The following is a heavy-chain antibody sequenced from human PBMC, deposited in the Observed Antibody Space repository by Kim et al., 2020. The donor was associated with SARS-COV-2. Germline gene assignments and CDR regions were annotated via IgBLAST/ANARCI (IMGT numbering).Heavy chain of an antibody. CDR3: ARGPYSSSWYGDYYYYGMDV. Sequence: GGSLRLSCAASGFTFSSYGMHWVRQAPGKGLEWVAVIWYDGSNKYYADSVKGRFTISRDNSKNTLYLQMNSLRAEDTAVYYCARGPYSSSWYGDYYYYGMDVWGQGTTVTVSS. CDR1: GFTFSSYG. CDR2: IWYDGSNK. D-gene: IGHD6-13*01. V-gene: IGHV3-33*01. J-gene: IGHJ6*02.